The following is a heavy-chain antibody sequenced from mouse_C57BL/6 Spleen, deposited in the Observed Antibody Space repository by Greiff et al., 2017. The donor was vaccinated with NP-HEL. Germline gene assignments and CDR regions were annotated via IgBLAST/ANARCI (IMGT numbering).Heavy chain of an antibody. J-gene: IGHJ4*01. CDR2: ISYDGSN. Sequence: EVKLLESGPGLVKPSQSLSLTCSVTGYSITSGYYWNWIRQFPGNKLEWMGYISYDGSNNYNPSLKNRISITRDTSKNQFFLKLNSVTTEDTATYYCARADNYYGNYYYAMDYWGQGTSVTVSS. CDR1: GYSITSGYY. CDR3: ARADNYYGNYYYAMDY. V-gene: IGHV3-6*01. D-gene: IGHD2-1*01.